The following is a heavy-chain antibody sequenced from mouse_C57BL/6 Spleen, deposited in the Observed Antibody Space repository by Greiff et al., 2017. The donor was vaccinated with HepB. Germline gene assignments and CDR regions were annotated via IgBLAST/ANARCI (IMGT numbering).Heavy chain of an antibody. CDR3: ARSYRGNAMDY. D-gene: IGHD2-12*01. CDR1: GYTFTSYG. Sequence: QVQLKESGAELARPGASVKLSCKASGYTFTSYGISWVKQRTGQGLEWIGEIYPRSGNTYYNEKFKGKATLTADKSSSTAYMELRSLTSEDSAVYFCARSYRGNAMDYWGQGTSVTVSS. CDR2: IYPRSGNT. J-gene: IGHJ4*01. V-gene: IGHV1-81*01.